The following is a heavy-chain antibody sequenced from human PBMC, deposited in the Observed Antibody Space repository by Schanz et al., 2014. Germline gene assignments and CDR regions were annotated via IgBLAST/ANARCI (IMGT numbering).Heavy chain of an antibody. CDR2: ISWNSGSI. J-gene: IGHJ1*01. CDR1: GFPFNEYG. CDR3: ARDTAQSCIGPSCFEYFQH. Sequence: ESGGGLVQPGRSLRLSCAASGFPFNEYGMLWVRQAPGKGLEWVSSISWNSGSIDYADSVKGRFTISRDNAKNSLYLQMNSLRAEDTALYYCARDTAQSCIGPSCFEYFQHWGQGALVTVSS. D-gene: IGHD2-2*01. V-gene: IGHV3-9*01.